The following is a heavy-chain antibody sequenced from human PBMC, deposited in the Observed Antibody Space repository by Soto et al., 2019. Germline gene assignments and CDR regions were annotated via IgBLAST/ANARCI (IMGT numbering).Heavy chain of an antibody. J-gene: IGHJ6*02. V-gene: IGHV4-34*01. CDR3: ARDQYDFRSGSYYYAMEV. Sequence: SETLSLTCAVYGGSFSGYYWSWIRQPPGKGLEWIGEINHSGSTNYNPSLKSRVTISVDTSKNQFSLKLSSVTAADTAVYYCARDQYDFRSGSYYYAMEVWGQGTKVTVSS. CDR2: INHSGST. CDR1: GGSFSGYY. D-gene: IGHD3-3*01.